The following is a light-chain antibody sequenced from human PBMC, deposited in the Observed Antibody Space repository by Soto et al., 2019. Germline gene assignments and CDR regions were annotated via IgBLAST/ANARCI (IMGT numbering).Light chain of an antibody. CDR2: AAT. CDR1: QSIYINP. Sequence: EIVLTQSPGTLSLSPGERATLSCRASQSIYINPLAWYQHKRGQAPRLLIYAATVRATAVPDRFNGSGSGTDFALTISRLEPEDSAMYYCQQYGDSPFAFGPGTKLDVK. J-gene: IGKJ3*01. CDR3: QQYGDSPFA. V-gene: IGKV3-20*01.